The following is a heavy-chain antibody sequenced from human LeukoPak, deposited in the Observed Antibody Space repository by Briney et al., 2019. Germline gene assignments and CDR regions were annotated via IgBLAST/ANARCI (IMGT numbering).Heavy chain of an antibody. V-gene: IGHV4-59*01. CDR3: ASGSYWLDY. Sequence: SETLSLTCAVYGGSFSGYYWSWIRQPPGKELEWIGYIYYSGATKYNPSLKSRVTMSGGTSKNHFSLKLRSVTAADTAVYYCASGSYWLDYWGQGTLVTVSS. J-gene: IGHJ4*02. CDR1: GGSFSGYY. D-gene: IGHD1-26*01. CDR2: IYYSGAT.